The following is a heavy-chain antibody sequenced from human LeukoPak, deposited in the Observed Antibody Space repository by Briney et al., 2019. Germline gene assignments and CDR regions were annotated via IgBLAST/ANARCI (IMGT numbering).Heavy chain of an antibody. CDR3: AKSSGSSSWYDYFDY. J-gene: IGHJ4*02. V-gene: IGHV3-48*04. Sequence: GGSLRLSCAASGFTFSSFGMNWVRQAPGKGLEWISYISTSSLNTIHYADSVKGRFTISRDNAKNSLFLQMNNLRPEDTAVYYCAKSSGSSSWYDYFDYWGQGTLATVSS. D-gene: IGHD6-19*01. CDR1: GFTFSSFG. CDR2: ISTSSLNTI.